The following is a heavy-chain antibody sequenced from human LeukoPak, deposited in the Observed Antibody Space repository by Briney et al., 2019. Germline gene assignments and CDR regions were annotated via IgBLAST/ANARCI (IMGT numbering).Heavy chain of an antibody. CDR3: AREVVVVGIYNWFDP. CDR1: GFTFSSYE. Sequence: GGSLRLSCAASGFTFSSYEMNWVRQAPGKGLEWVSYISSSGSTIYYADSVKGRFTISRDNAKNSLYLQMNSLRAEDTAVYYCAREVVVVGIYNWFDPWGQGTLVTVPS. J-gene: IGHJ5*02. V-gene: IGHV3-48*03. D-gene: IGHD3-22*01. CDR2: ISSSGSTI.